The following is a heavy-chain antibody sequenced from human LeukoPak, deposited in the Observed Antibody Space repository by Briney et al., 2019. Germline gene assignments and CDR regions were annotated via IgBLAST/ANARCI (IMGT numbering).Heavy chain of an antibody. J-gene: IGHJ3*02. CDR3: ARGRTRRSPFDI. D-gene: IGHD1-14*01. V-gene: IGHV3-53*01. Sequence: GGSLRLSCAASGFTVSSNYMTWVRQGPGKGLEWVSIIYSGGSTNYADSVKGRFAISRDTSKNTLYLQMNSLRAEDTAVYYCARGRTRRSPFDIWGRWTMVTVSS. CDR2: IYSGGST. CDR1: GFTVSSNY.